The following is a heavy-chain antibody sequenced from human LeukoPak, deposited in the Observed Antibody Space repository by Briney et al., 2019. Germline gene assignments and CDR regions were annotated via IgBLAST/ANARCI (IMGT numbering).Heavy chain of an antibody. D-gene: IGHD5-12*01. V-gene: IGHV3-23*01. CDR3: AKGRGIVATIGNAFDI. Sequence: GGSLRLSCAASGFTFSSYAMSWVRQAPGKGLGWVSAISGSGGSTYYADSMKGRFTISRDNSKNTLYLQMNSLRAEDTAVYYCAKGRGIVATIGNAFDIWGQGTMVTVSS. CDR2: ISGSGGST. J-gene: IGHJ3*02. CDR1: GFTFSSYA.